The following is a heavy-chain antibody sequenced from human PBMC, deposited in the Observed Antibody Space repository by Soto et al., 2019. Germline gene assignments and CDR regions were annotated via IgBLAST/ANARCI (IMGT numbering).Heavy chain of an antibody. CDR3: ARGRYGDY. V-gene: IGHV1-18*01. CDR2: ISAHNGNT. D-gene: IGHD1-1*01. Sequence: QVHLVQSGAEVKKPGASVKVSCQGSGYAFTTYGITWVRQAPGQGLEWMGWISAHNGNTNYAQKLQGRVTVTRDTSTCTAYMELRSLRYDDTAVYYCARGRYGDYWGQGALVTGSS. CDR1: GYAFTTYG. J-gene: IGHJ4*02.